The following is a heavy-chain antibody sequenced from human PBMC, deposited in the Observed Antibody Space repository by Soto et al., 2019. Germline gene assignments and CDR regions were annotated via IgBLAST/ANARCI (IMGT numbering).Heavy chain of an antibody. Sequence: EVQLVESGGGLVKPGGSLRLSCAASGFTFSSYSMNWVRQAPGKGLEWVSSISSSSSYIYYADSVKGRFTISRDNVKNSLYLQMNSLRAEDTAVYYCASRDYYGSGRDYWGQGTLVTVSS. CDR1: GFTFSSYS. J-gene: IGHJ4*02. V-gene: IGHV3-21*01. D-gene: IGHD3-10*01. CDR2: ISSSSSYI. CDR3: ASRDYYGSGRDY.